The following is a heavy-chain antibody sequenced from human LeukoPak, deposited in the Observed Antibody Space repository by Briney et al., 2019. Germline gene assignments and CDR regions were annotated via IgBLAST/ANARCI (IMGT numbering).Heavy chain of an antibody. D-gene: IGHD3-10*01. CDR2: IYSGGST. CDR3: ARALWFGGYYFDY. V-gene: IGHV3-53*01. J-gene: IGHJ4*02. Sequence: PLGSPRLSCAASGFTVSSNYMSWVPQAPGKGLEWVSVIYSGGSTYYARSVKDSFTISRDNSKNTPYLQMNSLRAEDTAVYYCARALWFGGYYFDYCGQRALFSASS. CDR1: GFTVSSNY.